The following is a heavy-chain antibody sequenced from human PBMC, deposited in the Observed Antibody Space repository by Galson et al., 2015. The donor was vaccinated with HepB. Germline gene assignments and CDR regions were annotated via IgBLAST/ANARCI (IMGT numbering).Heavy chain of an antibody. D-gene: IGHD1-1*01. CDR2: IDPSDSYT. CDR3: ARQIRGTSDFDY. V-gene: IGHV5-10-1*01. Sequence: QSGAEVKKPGESLRISCKGSGYSFTSYWISWVRQMPGKGLERMGRIDPSDSYTNYSPSFQGHVTISADKSISTAYLQWSSLKASDTAMYYCARQIRGTSDFDYWGQGTLVTVSS. J-gene: IGHJ4*02. CDR1: GYSFTSYW.